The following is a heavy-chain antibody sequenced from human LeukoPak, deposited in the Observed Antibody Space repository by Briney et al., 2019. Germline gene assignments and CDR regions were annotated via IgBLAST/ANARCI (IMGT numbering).Heavy chain of an antibody. CDR2: IYPGDSDT. CDR1: GYSFTSCW. J-gene: IGHJ4*02. CDR3: ACRIAAAGTMVDY. Sequence: GESLKISCKGSGYSFTSCWIGWVRQMPGKGLEWMGIIYPGDSDTRYSPSFQGQVTISADKSISTAYLQWSSLKASDTAMYYCACRIAAAGTMVDYWGQGTLVTVSS. D-gene: IGHD6-13*01. V-gene: IGHV5-51*01.